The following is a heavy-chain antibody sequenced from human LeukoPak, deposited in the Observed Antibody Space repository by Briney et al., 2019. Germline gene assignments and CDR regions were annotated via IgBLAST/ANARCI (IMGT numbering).Heavy chain of an antibody. CDR1: GYTFTNYY. V-gene: IGHV1-46*01. Sequence: GASVKVSCKASGYTFTNYYMNWVRQAPGQGLEWMGIINPSGGSTSYAQKFQGRVTVTRDTSTSTVYMELSSLRSEDTAMYYCAREGEIGYDLSDYWDQGTLVTVSS. J-gene: IGHJ4*02. CDR2: INPSGGST. CDR3: AREGEIGYDLSDY. D-gene: IGHD5-12*01.